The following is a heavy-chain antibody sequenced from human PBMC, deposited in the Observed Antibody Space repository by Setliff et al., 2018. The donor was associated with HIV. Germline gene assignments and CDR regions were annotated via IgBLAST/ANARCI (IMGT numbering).Heavy chain of an antibody. V-gene: IGHV3-7*03. J-gene: IGHJ4*02. CDR1: GYSISSDYC. D-gene: IGHD6-19*01. CDR3: ANMQWASNAWYSFDY. Sequence: ETLSLTCGASGYSISSDYCWGWIRQPPGKGLEWVANINQDGSEKNYVDSVKGRFTISRDNAKNSLYLQMDSLRVEDTAVYYCANMQWASNAWYSFDYWGQGALVTV. CDR2: INQDGSEK.